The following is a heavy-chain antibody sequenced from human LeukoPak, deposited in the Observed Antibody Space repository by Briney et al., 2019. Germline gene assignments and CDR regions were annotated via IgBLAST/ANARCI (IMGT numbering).Heavy chain of an antibody. Sequence: PGGSLRLSCAASGFTFDDYAMHWVRQAPGKGLEWVSGISWNSGSIGYADSVKGRFTISRDNAKNSLYLQMNSLRAEDMALYYCAKEGARYDFWSGTSTTGAFDIWGQGTMVTVSS. D-gene: IGHD3-3*01. CDR2: ISWNSGSI. CDR1: GFTFDDYA. V-gene: IGHV3-9*03. J-gene: IGHJ3*02. CDR3: AKEGARYDFWSGTSTTGAFDI.